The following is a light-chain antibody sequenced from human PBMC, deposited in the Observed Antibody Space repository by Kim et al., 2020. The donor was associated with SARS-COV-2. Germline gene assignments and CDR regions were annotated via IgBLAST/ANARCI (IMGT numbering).Light chain of an antibody. CDR3: NSRDSNNNVL. CDR2: GKN. Sequence: VDFGQTVRITCQGDSLRSYYAPWYQQKPGQAPILVIYGKNNRPSGIPERSSGSSPGNTASLTITGTQAGDEADYYCNSRDSNNNVLFGGGNRLTVL. CDR1: SLRSYY. V-gene: IGLV3-19*01. J-gene: IGLJ2*01.